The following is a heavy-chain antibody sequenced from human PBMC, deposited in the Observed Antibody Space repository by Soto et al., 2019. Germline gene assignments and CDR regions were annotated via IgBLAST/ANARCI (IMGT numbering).Heavy chain of an antibody. Sequence: SETLSLSCTVSGGSISSGDYYWSWIRQPPGKGLEWIGEIFHDGSTNYNPSLKSRVTMSVGQSGNQFSLRLSSVTAADTAMYYCARANYDYDSSGDFDSWGQGTLVTVSS. J-gene: IGHJ4*02. CDR2: IFHDGST. V-gene: IGHV4-39*07. D-gene: IGHD3-22*01. CDR1: GGSISSGDYY. CDR3: ARANYDYDSSGDFDS.